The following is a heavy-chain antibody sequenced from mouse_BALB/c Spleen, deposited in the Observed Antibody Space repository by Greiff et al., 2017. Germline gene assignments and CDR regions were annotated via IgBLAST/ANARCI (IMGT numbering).Heavy chain of an antibody. V-gene: IGHV2-9*02. CDR3: AREKTYYGNYDAMDY. J-gene: IGHJ4*01. D-gene: IGHD2-10*01. Sequence: VMLVESGPGLVAPSQSLSITCTVSGFSLTSYGVHWVRQPPGKGLEWLGVIWAGGSTNYNSALMSRLSISKDNSKSQVFLKMNSLQTDDTAMYYCAREKTYYGNYDAMDYWGQGTSVTVSS. CDR2: IWAGGST. CDR1: GFSLTSYG.